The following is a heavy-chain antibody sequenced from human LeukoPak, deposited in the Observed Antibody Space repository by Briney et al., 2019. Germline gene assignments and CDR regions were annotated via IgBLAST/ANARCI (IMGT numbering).Heavy chain of an antibody. CDR2: ITSGDGSP. V-gene: IGHV3-23*01. J-gene: IGHJ4*02. CDR1: GFTFGTSA. Sequence: PGGSLRLSCAASGFTFGTSAMSWVRQTPEKGLEWVSTITSGDGSPYYADSVKGRFTISRDNSSNMLYLQMNSLRAEDTAVYYCARDLVWNDFEGEEGGQDYWGQGTLVTVSS. CDR3: ARDLVWNDFEGEEGGQDY. D-gene: IGHD1-1*01.